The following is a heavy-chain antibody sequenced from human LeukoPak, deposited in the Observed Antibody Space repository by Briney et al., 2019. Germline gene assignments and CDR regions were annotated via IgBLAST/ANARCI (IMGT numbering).Heavy chain of an antibody. CDR2: ISSSGSTI. Sequence: PGGSLRLSCAASGFTFSSYEMNWVRQAPGKGLEWVSYISSSGSTIYYADSVKGRFTISRDNAKNSLYLQMNSLRAEDTAVYYCARTNGYYYYYYYMDVWGKGTTVTISS. J-gene: IGHJ6*03. V-gene: IGHV3-48*03. CDR1: GFTFSSYE. D-gene: IGHD2-8*01. CDR3: ARTNGYYYYYYYMDV.